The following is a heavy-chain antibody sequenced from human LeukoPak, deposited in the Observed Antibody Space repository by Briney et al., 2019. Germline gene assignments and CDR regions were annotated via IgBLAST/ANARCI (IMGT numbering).Heavy chain of an antibody. CDR1: GGTFSSYA. V-gene: IGHV1-69*05. Sequence: SVKVSCXASGGTFSSYAISWVRQAPGQGLEWMGRIIPIFGTANYAQKFQGRVTIATDESTSTAYMELSSLRSEDTAVYYCARENGDYASTYYSNWFDPWGQGTLVTVSS. CDR3: ARENGDYASTYYSNWFDP. J-gene: IGHJ5*02. D-gene: IGHD4-17*01. CDR2: IIPIFGTA.